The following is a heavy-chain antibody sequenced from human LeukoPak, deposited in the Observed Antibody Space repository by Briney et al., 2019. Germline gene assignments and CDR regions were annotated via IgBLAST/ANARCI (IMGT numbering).Heavy chain of an antibody. J-gene: IGHJ4*02. D-gene: IGHD4-17*01. CDR3: ARDRYGDHTYFDY. CDR1: GFPFSSYW. CDR2: IYHSGST. Sequence: GSLRLSCVASGFPFSSYWMTWVRQAPGKGLEWIGYIYHSGSTYYNPSLKSRVTISVDRSKNQFSLKLSSVTAADTAVYYCARDRYGDHTYFDYWGQGTLVTVSS. V-gene: IGHV4-4*02.